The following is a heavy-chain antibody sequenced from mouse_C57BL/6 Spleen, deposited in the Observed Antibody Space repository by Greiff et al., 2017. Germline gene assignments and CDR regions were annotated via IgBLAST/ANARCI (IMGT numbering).Heavy chain of an antibody. CDR3: ARRNGYYIYYAMDY. J-gene: IGHJ4*01. CDR1: GYTFTSYG. Sequence: VQRVESGAELARPGASVKLSCKASGYTFTSYGISWVKQRTGQGLEWIGEIYPRSGNTYYNEKFKGKATLTADKSSSTAYMELRSLTSEDSAVYFCARRNGYYIYYAMDYWGQGTSVTVSS. V-gene: IGHV1-81*01. CDR2: IYPRSGNT. D-gene: IGHD2-3*01.